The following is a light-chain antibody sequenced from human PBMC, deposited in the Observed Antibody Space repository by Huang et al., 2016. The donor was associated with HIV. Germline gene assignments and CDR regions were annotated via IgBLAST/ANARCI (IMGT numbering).Light chain of an antibody. CDR2: EAS. Sequence: EIVLTQSPATLSLSPGDRATLSCRASQSVGVYLAWSQQKPGQAPRLLIFEASNRATGIPDRFSGSGSGTDFTLTIDSLQPDDFAIYYCQQRTKWPPVLTFGGGTRVEIK. CDR1: QSVGVY. CDR3: QQRTKWPPVLT. J-gene: IGKJ4*01. V-gene: IGKV3-11*01.